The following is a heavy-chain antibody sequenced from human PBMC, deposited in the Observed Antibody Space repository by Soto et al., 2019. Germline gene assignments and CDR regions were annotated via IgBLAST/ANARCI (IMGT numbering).Heavy chain of an antibody. J-gene: IGHJ5*02. CDR1: GANTTNIGHH. V-gene: IGHV4-39*01. CDR3: ARHTRNQFDP. CDR2: IYYSERTSYNSGST. Sequence: PSETLCLSSTVSGANTTNIGHHWSMIRKPPGKGLEWIGSIYYSERTSYNSGSTYYSPSLKSRVTISGDTSKSQFSLKLSSVTAADTAVYYCARHTRNQFDPWGQGTLVTVSP.